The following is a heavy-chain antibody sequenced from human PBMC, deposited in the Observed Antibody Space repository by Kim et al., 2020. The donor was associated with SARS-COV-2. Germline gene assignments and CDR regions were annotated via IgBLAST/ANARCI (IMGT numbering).Heavy chain of an antibody. CDR3: TRGFGSETNY. Sequence: YADSVKGRFTISRDNAKNTLYLQMNSLRVEDTAVYYCTRGFGSETNYWGQGSLVIVST. J-gene: IGHJ4*02. D-gene: IGHD3-10*01. V-gene: IGHV3-74*01.